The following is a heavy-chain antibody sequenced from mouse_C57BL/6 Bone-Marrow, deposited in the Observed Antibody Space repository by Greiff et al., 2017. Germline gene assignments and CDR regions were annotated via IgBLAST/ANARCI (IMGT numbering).Heavy chain of an antibody. D-gene: IGHD1-1*01. CDR2: IFPGSGST. J-gene: IGHJ3*01. CDR1: GYTFTDYY. CDR3: ARSSPYYYGRPWFAY. Sequence: VQLQQSGPELVKPGASVKISCKASGYTFTDYYINWVKQRPGQGLEWIGWIFPGSGSTYYNEKFKGKATLTVDKSSSTAYMLLSSLTSEDSAVYFCARSSPYYYGRPWFAYWGQGTLVTVSA. V-gene: IGHV1-75*01.